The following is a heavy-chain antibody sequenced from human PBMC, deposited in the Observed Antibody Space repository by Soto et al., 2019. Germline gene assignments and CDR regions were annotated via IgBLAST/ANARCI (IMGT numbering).Heavy chain of an antibody. CDR2: IYSGGST. V-gene: IGHV3-53*01. CDR3: AREYRSSSAFGY. Sequence: PGGSLRLSCAASGFTVSSNYMSWIRQAPGKGLEWVSVIYSGGSTYYADSVKGRFTISRDNSKNTLYLQMNSLRAEDTAVYYCAREYRSSSAFGYWGQGTLVTVSS. CDR1: GFTVSSNY. J-gene: IGHJ4*02. D-gene: IGHD6-13*01.